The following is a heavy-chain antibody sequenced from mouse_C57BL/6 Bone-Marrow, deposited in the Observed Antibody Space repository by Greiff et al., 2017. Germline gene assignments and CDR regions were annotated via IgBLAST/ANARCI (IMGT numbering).Heavy chain of an antibody. Sequence: VQLQQSGAELVRPGASVKLSCTASGFHIKDDYMHWVKQRPEQGLEWIGWIDPENGDTEYASKFQGKATITADTSSNTAYLQLSSLTSEDTAVYYCTTCYGNSAWFAYWGQGALVTVSA. CDR3: TTCYGNSAWFAY. D-gene: IGHD2-1*01. CDR2: IDPENGDT. V-gene: IGHV14-4*01. CDR1: GFHIKDDY. J-gene: IGHJ3*01.